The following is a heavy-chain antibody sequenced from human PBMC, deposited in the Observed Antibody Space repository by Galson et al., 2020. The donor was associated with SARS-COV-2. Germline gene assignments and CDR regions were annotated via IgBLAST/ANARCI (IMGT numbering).Heavy chain of an antibody. J-gene: IGHJ3*02. CDR1: GGSISSGVYS. V-gene: IGHV4-30-2*01. CDR2: IYHTGTT. Sequence: ASETLSLTCAVSGGSISSGVYSWTWIRQPPGKGLEWIGYIYHTGTTYYNTSLKSRVTISVDGSKNQFSLKLRSVTAADTAVYYCARDDILTGNARGAFDIWGQGTMVTVSS. CDR3: ARDDILTGNARGAFDI. D-gene: IGHD3-9*01.